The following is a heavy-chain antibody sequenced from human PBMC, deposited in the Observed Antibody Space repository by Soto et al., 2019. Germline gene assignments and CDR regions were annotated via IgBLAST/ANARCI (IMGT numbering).Heavy chain of an antibody. D-gene: IGHD2-2*01. CDR3: AKVVVPDGMDV. Sequence: VQLVESGGGVVQPGRSLRLSCAASGFTFSSYGMHWVRQAPGKGLEWVSTISGSGGTTYYADSVKGRFTISRDNSKNTLFLQMNSLRAEDTAVYYCAKVVVPDGMDVWGQGTTVTVSS. J-gene: IGHJ6*02. CDR1: GFTFSSYG. CDR2: ISGSGGTT. V-gene: IGHV3-23*04.